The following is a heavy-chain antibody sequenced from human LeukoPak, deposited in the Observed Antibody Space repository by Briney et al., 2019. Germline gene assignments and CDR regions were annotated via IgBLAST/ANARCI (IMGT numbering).Heavy chain of an antibody. CDR3: ARSSDFWSGYWYYFDH. CDR1: EFTFSSYS. V-gene: IGHV3-21*01. Sequence: PGGSLRLSCAASEFTFSSYSMTWVRQAPGKGLEWVSSISSSSIYIYYADSVKGRFTISRDNAKNSLYLQMNSLRAEDTAVYYCARSSDFWSGYWYYFDHWGQGTLVSVSS. J-gene: IGHJ4*02. D-gene: IGHD3-3*01. CDR2: ISSSSIYI.